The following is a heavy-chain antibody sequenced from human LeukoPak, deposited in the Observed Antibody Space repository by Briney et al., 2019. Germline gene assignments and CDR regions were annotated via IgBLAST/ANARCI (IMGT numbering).Heavy chain of an antibody. D-gene: IGHD3-10*01. CDR3: ATWPMVRGVISYFDY. V-gene: IGHV1-69*01. CDR2: IIPIFGTA. Sequence: GSSVKVSCKASGGTFSSCGLSWVRQAPGQGLEWMGGIIPIFGTANYAQKFQGRVTITADESTSTAYMELSSLRSEDTAVYYCATWPMVRGVISYFDYWGQGTLVTVSS. CDR1: GGTFSSCG. J-gene: IGHJ4*02.